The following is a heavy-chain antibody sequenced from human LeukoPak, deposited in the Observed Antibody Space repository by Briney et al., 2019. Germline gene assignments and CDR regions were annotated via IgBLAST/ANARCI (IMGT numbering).Heavy chain of an antibody. J-gene: IGHJ4*02. V-gene: IGHV1-18*01. CDR2: ISAYNGKT. D-gene: IGHD2-2*01. CDR3: ARDLRGIVVVPAAGGLCDY. Sequence: ASVTVSFKAFVYTFTTYGITWVRQAPGQGLQWMGWISAYNGKTEYAQNLQGRVTMTTDTSTSTAYMELRSLRSDDTAVYYCARDLRGIVVVPAAGGLCDYWGQGTLVTVSS. CDR1: VYTFTTYG.